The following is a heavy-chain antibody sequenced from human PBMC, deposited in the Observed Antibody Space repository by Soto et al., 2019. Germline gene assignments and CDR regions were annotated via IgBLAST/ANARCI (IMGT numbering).Heavy chain of an antibody. CDR1: GGTFNRYA. CDR2: IIPIFGIG. CDR3: ATSAITLFGVVSIPPHYYSEIDV. D-gene: IGHD3-3*01. J-gene: IGHJ6*02. V-gene: IGHV1-69*01. Sequence: QVQLVQSGAEVKKPGSSVKVSCKASGGTFNRYAISWVRQAPGQGLEWMGGIIPIFGIGNDAQRFQGRVTITADEATGTAYIVLSSLRSEDTGVYYCATSAITLFGVVSIPPHYYSEIDVWGQGTTVTVSS.